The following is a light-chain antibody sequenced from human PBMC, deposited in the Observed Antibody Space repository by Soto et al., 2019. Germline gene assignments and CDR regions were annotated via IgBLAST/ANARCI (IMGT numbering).Light chain of an antibody. Sequence: IVLTQSPGTLSVSPGERATLSCRASPGVSSDLAWYQQKPGQAPRLLIYGASTRATGIPARFSGSGSGTDFTLTISSLQSEDFAVYYCQQYNNWPWTFGQGTKVDIK. CDR2: GAS. V-gene: IGKV3-15*01. CDR3: QQYNNWPWT. J-gene: IGKJ1*01. CDR1: PGVSSD.